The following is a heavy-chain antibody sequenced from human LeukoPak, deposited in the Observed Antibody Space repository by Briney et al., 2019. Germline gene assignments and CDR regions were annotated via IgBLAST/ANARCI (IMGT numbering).Heavy chain of an antibody. V-gene: IGHV4-59*01. Sequence: SETLPLTCTVSGGSISSYYWSWIRQPPGKGLEWIGYIYYSGSTNYNPSLKSRVTISVDTSKNQFSLKLSSVTAADTAVYYCARDSRSGVDWFDPWGQGTLVTVSS. J-gene: IGHJ5*02. CDR3: ARDSRSGVDWFDP. CDR1: GGSISSYY. CDR2: IYYSGST. D-gene: IGHD3-10*01.